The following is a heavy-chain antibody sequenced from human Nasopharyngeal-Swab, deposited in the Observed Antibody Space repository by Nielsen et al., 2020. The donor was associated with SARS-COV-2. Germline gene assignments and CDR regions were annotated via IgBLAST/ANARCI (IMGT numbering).Heavy chain of an antibody. V-gene: IGHV3-30*18. Sequence: GESLKISCAASGFTFSSYGMHWVRQAPGKGLEWVAVISYDGSNKYYADSVKGRFTISRDNSKNTLYLQMNSLRAEDTAVYYCAKVETYDYVWGSYRLIFGHYGMDVWGQGTTVTVSS. J-gene: IGHJ6*02. CDR2: ISYDGSNK. D-gene: IGHD3-16*02. CDR1: GFTFSSYG. CDR3: AKVETYDYVWGSYRLIFGHYGMDV.